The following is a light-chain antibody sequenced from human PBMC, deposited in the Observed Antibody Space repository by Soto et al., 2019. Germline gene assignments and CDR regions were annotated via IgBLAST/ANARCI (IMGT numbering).Light chain of an antibody. CDR3: QQYGSSPYT. Sequence: ETVLTQSPGTLSLSPGERATLSCRASQSISSIYLAWYQQKPGQAPRLLIYGTSNRATGIPDRFSGSGSGTDFTLTIIRLEPEDFAVYFCQQYGSSPYTFVQWTNVEI. CDR1: QSISSIY. CDR2: GTS. V-gene: IGKV3-20*01. J-gene: IGKJ2*01.